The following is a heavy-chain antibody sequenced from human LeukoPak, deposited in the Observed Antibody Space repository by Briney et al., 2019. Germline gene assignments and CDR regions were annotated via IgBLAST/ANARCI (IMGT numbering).Heavy chain of an antibody. D-gene: IGHD4-17*01. CDR1: GYSISSGYY. Sequence: SETLSLTCTVSGYSISSGYYWGWIRQPPGKGLEWIGTIYHSGSTYYNPSLKSRVTISVDTSKNQFSLKLSSVTAADTAVYYCARAYGAHYYYYYMDVWGKGTTVTVSS. V-gene: IGHV4-38-2*02. CDR3: ARAYGAHYYYYYMDV. CDR2: IYHSGST. J-gene: IGHJ6*03.